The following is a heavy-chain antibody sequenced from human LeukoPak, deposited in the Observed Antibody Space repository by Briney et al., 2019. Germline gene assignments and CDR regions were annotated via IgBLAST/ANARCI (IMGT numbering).Heavy chain of an antibody. J-gene: IGHJ5*02. CDR1: GGCLSGYY. CDR3: ARGPGAAAAIPGRRSGLDP. D-gene: IGHD2-2*02. CDR2: INHSVST. V-gene: IGHV4-34*01. Sequence: SETLSLTCALYGGCLSGYYYSWICQHPRKGREWIGEINHSVSTTYNPSLTRRVTISQDTSKNQLSLRLSSVAAAGTGVYYCARGPGAAAAIPGRRSGLDPWGQGTLVTVSP.